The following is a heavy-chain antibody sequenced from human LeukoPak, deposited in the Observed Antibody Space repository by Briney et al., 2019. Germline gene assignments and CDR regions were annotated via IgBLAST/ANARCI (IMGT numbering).Heavy chain of an antibody. Sequence: GGSLRLSCVASGFTFSNAWMNWVRQAPGKGLEWVGRIKSKTDGGTTDYAAPVKGRFTISRDDSKNTLYLQMNSLKTEDTAVYYCTTEREGYSSGWYSDYWGQGTLVTVSS. CDR2: IKSKTDGGTT. CDR1: GFTFSNAW. CDR3: TTEREGYSSGWYSDY. J-gene: IGHJ4*02. D-gene: IGHD6-19*01. V-gene: IGHV3-15*01.